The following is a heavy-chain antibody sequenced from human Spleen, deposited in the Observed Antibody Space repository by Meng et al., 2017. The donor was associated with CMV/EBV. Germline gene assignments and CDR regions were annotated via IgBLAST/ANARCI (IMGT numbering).Heavy chain of an antibody. V-gene: IGHV3-30*02. CDR2: IRYDGNNK. CDR3: AKDPNRFGAPNYYYGVDV. J-gene: IGHJ6*02. Sequence: GESLKISCAASGFSFGSYGMQWVRQAPGKGLEWVAFIRYDGNNKDYGDSVKGRFTVSRDNSKNMVYLQMNSLRPDDTAVYYCAKDPNRFGAPNYYYGVDVWGQGTTVTVSS. CDR1: GFSFGSYG. D-gene: IGHD3-10*01.